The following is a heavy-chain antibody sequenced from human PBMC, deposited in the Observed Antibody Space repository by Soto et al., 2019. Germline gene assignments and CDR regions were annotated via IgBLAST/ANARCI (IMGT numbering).Heavy chain of an antibody. CDR3: ARLVVVAPVANV. D-gene: IGHD2-21*01. Sequence: SETLSLTCSVSGGSVSYNSYYWGWIRQPPGKGLEWVGGIFYTGTTYYNPSLKDRLSISVDTSKNSFSLNLTSVTAADTAVYFCARLVVVAPVANVWGQGALVTVS. CDR2: IFYTGTT. J-gene: IGHJ4*02. V-gene: IGHV4-39*01. CDR1: GGSVSYNSYY.